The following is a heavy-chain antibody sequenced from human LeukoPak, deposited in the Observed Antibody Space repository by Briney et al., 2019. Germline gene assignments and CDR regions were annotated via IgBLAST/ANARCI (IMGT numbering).Heavy chain of an antibody. V-gene: IGHV3-48*01. CDR3: AKDLSGFGEFYY. J-gene: IGHJ4*02. CDR2: ISSSSSTI. D-gene: IGHD3-10*01. CDR1: GFTFSSYA. Sequence: GGSLRLSCAASGFTFSSYAMNWVRQAPGKGLEWVSYISSSSSTIYYADSVKGRFTISRDNAKNTLYLQMNSLRAEDTAVYYCAKDLSGFGEFYYWGQGTLVTVSS.